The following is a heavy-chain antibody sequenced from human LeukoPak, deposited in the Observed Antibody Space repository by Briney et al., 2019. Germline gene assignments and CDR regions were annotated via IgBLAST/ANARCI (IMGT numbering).Heavy chain of an antibody. CDR1: RGSLSGFF. CDR3: ARGGGLWFGEFD. CDR2: ITPGGST. V-gene: IGHV4-34*01. D-gene: IGHD3-10*01. Sequence: SETLSLTCAVYRGSLSGFFWTWVRQPPGKGLEWIGDITPGGSTNYNPSLKSRVTISVDTSKNQFSLKLSSVTAADTAVYYCARGGGLWFGEFDWGQGTLVTVSS. J-gene: IGHJ4*02.